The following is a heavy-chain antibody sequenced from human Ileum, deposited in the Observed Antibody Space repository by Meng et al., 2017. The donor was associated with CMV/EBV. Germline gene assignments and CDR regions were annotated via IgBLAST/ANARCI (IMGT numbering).Heavy chain of an antibody. D-gene: IGHD4-17*01. CDR1: CDSISCGKNY. J-gene: IGHJ4*02. Sequence: QLQLHESGPGLVKPSVALPLTVTVSCDSISCGKNYLGWIRQPPGKRLEWIGSIYYTGSTYYSPSFKSRATISVDTSKNQFSLKLSSVTAADTAFYYCARDFAGSDYGDYWGQGTLVTVSS. CDR3: ARDFAGSDYGDY. V-gene: IGHV4-39*07. CDR2: IYYTGST.